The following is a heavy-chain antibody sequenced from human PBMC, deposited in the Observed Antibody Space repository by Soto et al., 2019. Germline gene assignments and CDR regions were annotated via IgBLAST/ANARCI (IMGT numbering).Heavy chain of an antibody. V-gene: IGHV3-23*01. D-gene: IGHD4-17*01. CDR1: GFTFSSYA. CDR3: AKVGLRDWYFDL. CDR2: ISGSGGST. J-gene: IGHJ2*01. Sequence: EVQLLESGGGLVQPGGSLRLSCAASGFTFSSYAMSWVRQAPGKGLEWVSAISGSGGSTYYADSVKGRFTISRDNTKNTLYLQMNSLRAEDTAVYYCAKVGLRDWYFDLWGRGTLVTVSS.